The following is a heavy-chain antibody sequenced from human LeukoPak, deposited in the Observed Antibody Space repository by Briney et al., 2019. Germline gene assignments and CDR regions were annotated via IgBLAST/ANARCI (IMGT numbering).Heavy chain of an antibody. CDR1: GFTFSSYA. CDR3: AKDYSSVWFIDY. CDR2: ITDNSAYT. D-gene: IGHD6-19*01. J-gene: IGHJ4*02. V-gene: IGHV3-23*01. Sequence: GGSLRLSCAASGFTFSSYAMTWVRQAPGRGLEWVSAITDNSAYTYYADSVKGRFTISRDNSKNTLYLQMNSLRAEDTAVYYCAKDYSSVWFIDYWGQGTLVTVSS.